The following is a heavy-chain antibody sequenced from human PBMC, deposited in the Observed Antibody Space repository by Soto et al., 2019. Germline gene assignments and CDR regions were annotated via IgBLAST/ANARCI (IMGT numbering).Heavy chain of an antibody. CDR3: ARWGSGYSSSWYF. D-gene: IGHD6-13*01. CDR2: IIPIFGTA. Sequence: SVKVSCKASGGTFSSYAISWVRQAPGQGLEWMGGIIPIFGTANYAQKFQGRVTITADESTSTAYMELSSLRSEDTAVYYCARWGSGYSSSWYFWGQGTLVTVLL. J-gene: IGHJ4*02. CDR1: GGTFSSYA. V-gene: IGHV1-69*13.